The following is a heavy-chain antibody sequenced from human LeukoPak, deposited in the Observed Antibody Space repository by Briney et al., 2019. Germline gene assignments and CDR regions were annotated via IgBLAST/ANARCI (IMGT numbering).Heavy chain of an antibody. D-gene: IGHD5-12*01. CDR2: ISWNSGSI. Sequence: GGSLRLSCAASGFTFDDYAMHWVRQAPGKGLEWVSGISWNSGSIGYADSVKGRFTISRDNAKNSLHLQMNSLRAEDTALYYCAKAYYGYSGYDPSYYFDYWGQGTLVTVSS. CDR1: GFTFDDYA. CDR3: AKAYYGYSGYDPSYYFDY. V-gene: IGHV3-9*01. J-gene: IGHJ4*02.